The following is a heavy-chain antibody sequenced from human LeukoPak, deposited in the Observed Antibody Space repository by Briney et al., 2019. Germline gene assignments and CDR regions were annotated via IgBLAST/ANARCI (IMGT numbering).Heavy chain of an antibody. D-gene: IGHD2-2*01. CDR2: IYPGDSDT. V-gene: IGHV5-51*01. J-gene: IGHJ4*02. CDR3: GRAIPSRGSDY. Sequence: GESLKISCKGSGYSFTSYWIGWVRQMPGKGLEWMGSIYPGDSDTRYSPSFQGQVTISADKSFSTAYLQWSTLNDSATAMYYCGRAIPSRGSDYWGQGTLVTVSS. CDR1: GYSFTSYW.